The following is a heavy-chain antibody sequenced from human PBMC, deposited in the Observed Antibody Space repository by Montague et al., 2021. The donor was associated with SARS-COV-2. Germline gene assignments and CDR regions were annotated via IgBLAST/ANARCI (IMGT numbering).Heavy chain of an antibody. CDR2: INHSGST. D-gene: IGHD3-9*01. Sequence: SETLSLTCAVYGGSFSGYYWSWIRQPPGKGLEWIGEINHSGSTKYKSSLKSRVAISADTSKKQFSLKLSSVTAADTAVYYCARVPVFSYYDFLTGSRSYFDYWGQGTLVTVSS. CDR3: ARVPVFSYYDFLTGSRSYFDY. J-gene: IGHJ4*02. CDR1: GGSFSGYY. V-gene: IGHV4-34*01.